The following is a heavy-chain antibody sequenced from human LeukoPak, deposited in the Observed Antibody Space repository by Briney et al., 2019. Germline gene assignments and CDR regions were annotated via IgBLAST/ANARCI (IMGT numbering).Heavy chain of an antibody. J-gene: IGHJ4*02. CDR1: GGSISSYY. V-gene: IGHV4-59*01. CDR3: AREGRSDFDY. Sequence: SETLSLTCTVSGGSISSYYWSWIRQPPGKGLEWIGYIYYSGSTNYNPSLKSRVTISVDTSKNQFSLKLSSVTAADTAVYYCAREGRSDFDYWGQGTLVTVSS. CDR2: IYYSGST.